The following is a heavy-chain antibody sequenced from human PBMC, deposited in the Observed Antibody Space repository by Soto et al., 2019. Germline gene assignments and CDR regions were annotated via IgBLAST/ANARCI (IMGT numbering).Heavy chain of an antibody. Sequence: QVTLKESGPVLVKPTETLTLTCTVSGFSLSNARMGVSWIRQPPGKALEWLAHIFSNDEKSYSTSLKSRLTISKDTSKSQVVLTMTKMDPVDTATYYCARIPSIAAACPCYAFDIWGQGTMVTVSS. CDR2: IFSNDEK. J-gene: IGHJ3*02. CDR1: GFSLSNARMG. D-gene: IGHD6-13*01. CDR3: ARIPSIAAACPCYAFDI. V-gene: IGHV2-26*01.